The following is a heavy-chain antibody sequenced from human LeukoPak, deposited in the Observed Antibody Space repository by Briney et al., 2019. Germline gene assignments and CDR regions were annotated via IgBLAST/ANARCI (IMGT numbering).Heavy chain of an antibody. CDR1: GGSISSYY. V-gene: IGHV4-59*01. CDR3: ARESRYDVRFDP. Sequence: SETLSLTCTVSGGSISSYYWSWIRQPPGKGLEWIGYIYYNGSTNYNPSLKSRVTISVDTSKNQFSLKLSSVTAADTAVYYCARESRYDVRFDPWGQGTLVTVSS. D-gene: IGHD1-14*01. J-gene: IGHJ5*02. CDR2: IYYNGST.